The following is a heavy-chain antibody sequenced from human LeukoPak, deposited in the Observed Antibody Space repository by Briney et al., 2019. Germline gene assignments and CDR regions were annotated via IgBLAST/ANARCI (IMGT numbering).Heavy chain of an antibody. CDR1: GGSISSGGYY. V-gene: IGHV4-30-2*01. CDR3: ARDRDYYDSSGYY. D-gene: IGHD3-22*01. CDR2: IYHSGST. J-gene: IGHJ4*02. Sequence: SETLSLTCTVSGGSISSGGYYWSWIRQPPGKGLEWIGYIYHSGSTYYNPSLKSRVTISVDRSKNQFSLKLSSVTAADTAVYYCARDRDYYDSSGYYWGQGTLVTVSS.